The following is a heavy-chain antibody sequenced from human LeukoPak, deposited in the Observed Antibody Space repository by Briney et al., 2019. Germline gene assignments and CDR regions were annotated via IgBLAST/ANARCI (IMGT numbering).Heavy chain of an antibody. CDR1: GFTFSTYW. CDR2: IKQDGSET. V-gene: IGHV3-7*01. D-gene: IGHD2-2*01. CDR3: ARNDCGRTRCTGSFDS. J-gene: IGHJ4*02. Sequence: GGSLRLSCAASGFTFSTYWMGWVRQAPGRGLERVANIKQDGSETHYTDSVKGRFTIYRDNARNSVYLQMNSLRGDDTAVYYCARNDCGRTRCTGSFDSWGQGTLVTVSS.